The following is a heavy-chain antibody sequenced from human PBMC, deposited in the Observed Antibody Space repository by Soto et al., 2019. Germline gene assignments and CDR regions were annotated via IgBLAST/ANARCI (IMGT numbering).Heavy chain of an antibody. CDR1: GFTFSSYW. CDR3: ARDRWGWLVYYYYGMDV. Sequence: PDGSLRLSCAAYGFTFSSYWMSWVRQAPGKGLEWVANIKQDGSEKYYVDPVKGRFTISRDNAKNSLYLQMNSLRAEDTAVYYCARDRWGWLVYYYYGMDVWGQGTTVTVSS. CDR2: IKQDGSEK. V-gene: IGHV3-7*01. J-gene: IGHJ6*02. D-gene: IGHD6-19*01.